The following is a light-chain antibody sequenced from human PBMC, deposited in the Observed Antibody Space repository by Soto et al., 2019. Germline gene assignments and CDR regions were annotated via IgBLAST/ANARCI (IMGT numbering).Light chain of an antibody. J-gene: IGLJ3*02. Sequence: QSVLTQPPSVSGAPGQRVTISCTGSSSNIGAGYDVHWYQQLPGTAPKLLIFGNNNRPSGVPDRFSGSPSGTSASLAVTGRAAEHEADYSCLYCDCILSGRVFGGGSKLAV. CDR1: SSNIGAGYD. V-gene: IGLV1-40*01. CDR2: GNN. CDR3: LYCDCILSGRV.